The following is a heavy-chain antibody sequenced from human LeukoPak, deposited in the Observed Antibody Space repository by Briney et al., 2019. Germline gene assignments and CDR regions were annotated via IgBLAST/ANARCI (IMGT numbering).Heavy chain of an antibody. CDR3: ARAPYCSGGSCPLRSDP. Sequence: SETLSLTCTVSAGSISRYYWSWIRQPPGKGLEWLGYIYYSGSTNYNPSLKSRVTISVDTSKNQFSLKLSSVTAADTAVYYCARAPYCSGGSCPLRSDPWGQGTLVTVSS. D-gene: IGHD2-15*01. CDR2: IYYSGST. V-gene: IGHV4-59*01. CDR1: AGSISRYY. J-gene: IGHJ5*02.